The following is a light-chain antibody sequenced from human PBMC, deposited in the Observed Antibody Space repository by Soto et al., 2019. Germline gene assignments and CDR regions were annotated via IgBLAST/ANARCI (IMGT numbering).Light chain of an antibody. CDR2: GAS. CDR1: QGVCNY. J-gene: IGKJ1*01. V-gene: IGKV1-27*01. CDR3: QSYNSAPQT. Sequence: DIQMTQSPSSLSASVGERVTITCRASQGVCNYLAWYQQKPGQVPKLLIYGASTLRSGVPFRFSGSGSGTDLTLTISSLQHEDVATYYCQSYNSAPQTFGQGTKVEVK.